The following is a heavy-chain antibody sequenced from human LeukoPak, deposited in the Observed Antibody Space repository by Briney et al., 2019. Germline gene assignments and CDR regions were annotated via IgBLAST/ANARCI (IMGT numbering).Heavy chain of an antibody. CDR1: GFTVSSNY. V-gene: IGHV3-53*01. CDR2: IYSGGST. Sequence: GGSLRPSCAASGFTVSSNYMNWVRQAPGKGLEWVSVIYSGGSTYYADSVKGRFTISRDNSKNTLYLQMNSLRAEDTAVYYCARDRSAGTTTGWFDPWGQGTLVTVSS. CDR3: ARDRSAGTTTGWFDP. J-gene: IGHJ5*02. D-gene: IGHD1-26*01.